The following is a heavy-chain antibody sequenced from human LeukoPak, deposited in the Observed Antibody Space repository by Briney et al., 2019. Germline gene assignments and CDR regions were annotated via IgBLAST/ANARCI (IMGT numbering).Heavy chain of an antibody. J-gene: IGHJ4*02. CDR2: ISGSGDNT. Sequence: PGGSLRLSCAASGFTFSSQSMTWVRQAPGKGLEWVSGISGSGDNTYYGDSVKGRFTISSDNSKSTMYLQMNSLRVEDTAVYYCVKWTSYGMNWGQGTLVTVSS. V-gene: IGHV3-23*01. CDR3: VKWTSYGMN. D-gene: IGHD3-10*01. CDR1: GFTFSSQS.